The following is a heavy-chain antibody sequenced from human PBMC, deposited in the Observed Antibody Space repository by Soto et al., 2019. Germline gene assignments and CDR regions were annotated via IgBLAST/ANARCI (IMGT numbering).Heavy chain of an antibody. CDR3: ARGGQLRYLDWLLDY. J-gene: IGHJ4*02. D-gene: IGHD3-9*01. Sequence: QVQLVQSGAEVKKPGASVKVSCKASGYTFTSYYMHCVRQAPGQGLEWMGIINPSGGGTSYAQKFQGRVTMTRETSTSTVYMELSSLRYEDTAVYYCARGGQLRYLDWLLDYWGQGTLVTVSS. CDR2: INPSGGGT. CDR1: GYTFTSYY. V-gene: IGHV1-46*03.